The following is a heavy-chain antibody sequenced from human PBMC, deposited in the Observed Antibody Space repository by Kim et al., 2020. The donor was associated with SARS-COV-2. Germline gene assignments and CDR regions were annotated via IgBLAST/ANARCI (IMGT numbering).Heavy chain of an antibody. D-gene: IGHD3-10*01. CDR3: TTDYGSGSWVDY. J-gene: IGHJ4*02. Sequence: DYAAPVKGRFTISRDDSKNTLYLQMNSLKTEDTAVYYCTTDYGSGSWVDYWGQGTLVTVSS. V-gene: IGHV3-15*01.